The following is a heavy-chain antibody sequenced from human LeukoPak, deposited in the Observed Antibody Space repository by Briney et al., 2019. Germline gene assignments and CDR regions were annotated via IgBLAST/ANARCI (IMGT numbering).Heavy chain of an antibody. J-gene: IGHJ5*02. CDR3: ARLLEMATISWFDP. D-gene: IGHD5-24*01. CDR1: GFTFSSHE. Sequence: GGSLRLSCAASGFTFSSHEMNWVRQAPGKGLEWVSYISSSGSTIYYADSVKGRFTISRDNAKNSLYLQMNSLRAEDTAVYYCARLLEMATISWFDPWGQGTLVTVSS. CDR2: ISSSGSTI. V-gene: IGHV3-48*03.